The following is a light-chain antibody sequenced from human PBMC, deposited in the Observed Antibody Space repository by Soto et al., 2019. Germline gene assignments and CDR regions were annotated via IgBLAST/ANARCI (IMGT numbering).Light chain of an antibody. CDR1: ISNIGAGYD. V-gene: IGLV1-40*01. CDR3: QSYDSSMSAL. Sequence: QSVLTQPPSVSGAPGQRVTISCTVSISNIGAGYDVHWYQQLPGTAPKLLIYGNSNRPSGVPDRFSGSKSGTSASLAITGLQAEDEADYYCQSYDSSMSALFGGGTKLTVL. J-gene: IGLJ3*02. CDR2: GNS.